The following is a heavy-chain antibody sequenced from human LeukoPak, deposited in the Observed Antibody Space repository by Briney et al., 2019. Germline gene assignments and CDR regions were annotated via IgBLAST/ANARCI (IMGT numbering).Heavy chain of an antibody. V-gene: IGHV3-21*05. CDR3: ARNDYFDY. Sequence: GGSLRLSCAASGFXFSSYWISWVRQAPGKGLEWVSYISSSGSFIYYADSVKGRFTISRDNAKNSLYLQMNSLRAEDTAVYYCARNDYFDYWGQGTLVTVSS. CDR2: ISSSGSFI. CDR1: GFXFSSYW. J-gene: IGHJ4*02.